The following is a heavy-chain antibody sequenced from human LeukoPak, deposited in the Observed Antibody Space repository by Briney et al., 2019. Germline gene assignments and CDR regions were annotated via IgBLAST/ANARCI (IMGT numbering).Heavy chain of an antibody. CDR3: ARDGYLATTS. CDR2: ISSSGSNI. D-gene: IGHD2/OR15-2a*01. J-gene: IGHJ5*02. Sequence: GGSLKLSCAASGFTFSSYEMNWVRQAPGKGLEWVSYISSSGSNIYYADSVKGRFTISRDNAKNSLYLQMNSLRAEDTAVYYCARDGYLATTSWGQGTLVTVSS. CDR1: GFTFSSYE. V-gene: IGHV3-48*03.